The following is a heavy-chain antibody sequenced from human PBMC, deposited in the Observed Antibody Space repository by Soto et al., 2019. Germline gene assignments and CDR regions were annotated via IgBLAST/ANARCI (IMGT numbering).Heavy chain of an antibody. CDR1: GFTFSSYG. D-gene: IGHD3-22*01. Sequence: GGSLRLSCAASGFTFSSYGMHWVRQAPGKGLEWVAVIWYDGSNKYYADSVKGRFTISRDNSKNTLYLQMNSLRAEDTAVYYCARDLVSVATDYYYYYGMDVWGQGTTVTVSS. CDR2: IWYDGSNK. J-gene: IGHJ6*02. V-gene: IGHV3-33*01. CDR3: ARDLVSVATDYYYYYGMDV.